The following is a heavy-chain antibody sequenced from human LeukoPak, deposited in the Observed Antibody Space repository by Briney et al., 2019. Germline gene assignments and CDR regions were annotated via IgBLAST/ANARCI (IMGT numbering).Heavy chain of an antibody. J-gene: IGHJ4*02. D-gene: IGHD2-15*01. CDR2: IYYSGST. CDR3: ARERGGYCSGGSCYNYFDY. V-gene: IGHV4-61*01. CDR1: GGSVSSGSYY. Sequence: SETLSLTCTVSGGSVSSGSYYWSWIRQPPGKGLEWIGYIYYSGSTNYNPSLKSRVTISVDRSKNQFSLKLSSVTAADTAVYYCARERGGYCSGGSCYNYFDYWGQGTLVTVSS.